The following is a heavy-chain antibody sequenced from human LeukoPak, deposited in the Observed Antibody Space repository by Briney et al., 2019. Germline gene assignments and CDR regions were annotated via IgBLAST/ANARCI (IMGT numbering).Heavy chain of an antibody. D-gene: IGHD4-11*01. CDR2: ISYDGSNK. CDR1: GFTFSSYG. CDR3: ARVDTVTTEDAFDI. J-gene: IGHJ3*02. V-gene: IGHV3-30*03. Sequence: HTGGSLRLSCAASGFTFSSYGMHWVRQAPGKGLEWVAVISYDGSNKYYADSVKGRFAISRDNSKNTLYLQMNSLRAEDTAVYYCARVDTVTTEDAFDIWGQGTMVTVSS.